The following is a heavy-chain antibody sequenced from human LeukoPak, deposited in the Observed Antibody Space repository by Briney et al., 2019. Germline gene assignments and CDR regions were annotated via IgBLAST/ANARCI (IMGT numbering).Heavy chain of an antibody. CDR2: IYYSGST. CDR3: ARAGTTKTTPKGIDY. V-gene: IGHV4-30-4*08. J-gene: IGHJ4*02. D-gene: IGHD1-7*01. Sequence: SETLSLTCTVSGGSISSGDYYWSWIRQPPGKGLEWIGYIYYSGSTYYNPSLQSRVTISVDTSKDQFSLKLSSVTAADTAVYYCARAGTTKTTPKGIDYWGQGTLVTVSS. CDR1: GGSISSGDYY.